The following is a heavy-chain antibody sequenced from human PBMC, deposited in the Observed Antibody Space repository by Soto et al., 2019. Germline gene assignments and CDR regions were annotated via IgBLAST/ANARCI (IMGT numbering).Heavy chain of an antibody. CDR1: GYTFTGYG. CDR3: ARPRVGATTGGYYYYGMDV. Sequence: QVQLVQSGAEVKKPGASVKVSCKASGYTFTGYGISWVRQAPGQGLEWMGWISAYSGKTNYAQKFQGRVTMTTDTSTSTAYMELRSLTSDDTAVFYCARPRVGATTGGYYYYGMDVWGQGTTVTVSS. J-gene: IGHJ6*02. V-gene: IGHV1-18*01. D-gene: IGHD1-26*01. CDR2: ISAYSGKT.